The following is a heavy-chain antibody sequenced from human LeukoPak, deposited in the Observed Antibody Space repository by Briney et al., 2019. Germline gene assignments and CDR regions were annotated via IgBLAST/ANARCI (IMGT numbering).Heavy chain of an antibody. D-gene: IGHD3-10*01. CDR2: INPSGGST. J-gene: IGHJ6*03. CDR3: ARGRYYGSGSPGNMDV. CDR1: GYTFTSYY. V-gene: IGHV1-46*01. Sequence: ASVKVSCKASGYTFTSYYMHWVRQAPGQGLEWMGIINPSGGSTSDAQKFQGRVTMTRDTSTSTVYMELSSLRSEDTAVYYCARGRYYGSGSPGNMDVWGKGTTVTVSS.